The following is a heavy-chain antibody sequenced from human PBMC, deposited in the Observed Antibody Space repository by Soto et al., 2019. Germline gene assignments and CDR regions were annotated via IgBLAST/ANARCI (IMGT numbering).Heavy chain of an antibody. Sequence: ASVKVSCKASGYTFTSYDINWVRQATGQGLEWMGWMNPNSGNTGYAQKFQGRVTMTRNTSISTAYIELSSLTSDDTAVYYCAKDFLQDWGQDYYGMDVWGQGTTVTVSS. V-gene: IGHV1-8*01. CDR3: AKDFLQDWGQDYYGMDV. J-gene: IGHJ6*02. CDR2: MNPNSGNT. CDR1: GYTFTSYD. D-gene: IGHD7-27*01.